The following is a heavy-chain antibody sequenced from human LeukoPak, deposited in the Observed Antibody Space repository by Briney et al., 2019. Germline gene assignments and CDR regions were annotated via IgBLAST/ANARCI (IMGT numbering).Heavy chain of an antibody. CDR2: ISWNSDRK. V-gene: IGHV3-9*01. CDR1: GFTFDDYA. CDR3: AREKGEYSSGWYGLDI. Sequence: GGSLRLSCAASGFTFDDYAMHWVRQAPGKGLEWVSGISWNSDRKGYADSVKGRFTISRDNAKNSLYLQMSSLRADDTAVYYCAREKGEYSSGWYGLDIWGQGTMVTVSS. J-gene: IGHJ3*02. D-gene: IGHD6-19*01.